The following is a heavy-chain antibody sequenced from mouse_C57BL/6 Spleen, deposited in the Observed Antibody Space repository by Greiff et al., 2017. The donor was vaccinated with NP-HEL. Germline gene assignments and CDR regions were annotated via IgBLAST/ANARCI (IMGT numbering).Heavy chain of an antibody. J-gene: IGHJ3*01. Sequence: QVQLQQSGPELVKPGASVKISCKASGYAFSSSWMNWVKQRPGKGLEWIGRIYPGDGDTNYNGKFKGKATLTADKSSSTAYMQLSSLTSEDSAVYFCAREEIYYGYDGPWFAYWGQGTLVTVSA. CDR2: IYPGDGDT. CDR1: GYAFSSSW. CDR3: AREEIYYGYDGPWFAY. D-gene: IGHD2-2*01. V-gene: IGHV1-82*01.